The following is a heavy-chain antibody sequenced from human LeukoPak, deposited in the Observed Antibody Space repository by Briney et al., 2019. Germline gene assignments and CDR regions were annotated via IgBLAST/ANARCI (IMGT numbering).Heavy chain of an antibody. V-gene: IGHV1-69*05. Sequence: SVKVSCKASGGTFSSYAISWVRQAPGQGLEWMGRIIPIFGTANYAQKSQGRVTITTDESTSTAYMELSSLRSEDTAVYYCARDKMVRGVSDYWGQGTLVTVSS. J-gene: IGHJ4*02. D-gene: IGHD3-10*01. CDR1: GGTFSSYA. CDR2: IIPIFGTA. CDR3: ARDKMVRGVSDY.